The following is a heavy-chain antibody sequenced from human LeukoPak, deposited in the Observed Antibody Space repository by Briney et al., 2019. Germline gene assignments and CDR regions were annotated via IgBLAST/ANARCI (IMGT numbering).Heavy chain of an antibody. CDR2: IIPIFGTA. CDR1: GGTFGSYA. Sequence: GASVKVSCKASGGTFGSYAISWVRQAPGQGLEWMGGIIPIFGTANYAQKFQGRVTITADESTSTAFMELSSLRSEDTAVYYCARGEERVLWFGELWGYWGQGTLVTVSS. V-gene: IGHV1-69*13. J-gene: IGHJ4*02. D-gene: IGHD3-10*01. CDR3: ARGEERVLWFGELWGY.